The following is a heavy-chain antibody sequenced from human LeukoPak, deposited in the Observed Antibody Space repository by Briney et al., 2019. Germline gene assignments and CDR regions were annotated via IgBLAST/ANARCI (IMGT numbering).Heavy chain of an antibody. CDR1: GFTFSSYG. Sequence: GGSLRLSCAASGFTFSSYGIHWVRQAPGKGLEWVAFIRYDGSIKYYADSVKGRFTISRDNSKDTLYLQTNSLRAEDTAVYYCAKDKYSPFDYWGQGTLVTVSS. J-gene: IGHJ4*02. CDR2: IRYDGSIK. D-gene: IGHD5-18*01. CDR3: AKDKYSPFDY. V-gene: IGHV3-30*02.